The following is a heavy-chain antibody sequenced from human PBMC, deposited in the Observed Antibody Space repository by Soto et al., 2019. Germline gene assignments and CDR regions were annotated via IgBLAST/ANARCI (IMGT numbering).Heavy chain of an antibody. CDR2: IIPIFGTA. V-gene: IGHV1-69*13. CDR1: GGTFSSYA. J-gene: IGHJ6*02. Sequence: SVKVSCKASGGTFSSYAISWVRQAPGQGLEWMGGIIPIFGTANYAQKFQGRVTITADESTSTAYTELSSLRSEDTAVYYCARRRSGELNYYGMDVWGQGTTVTVSS. D-gene: IGHD1-1*01. CDR3: ARRRSGELNYYGMDV.